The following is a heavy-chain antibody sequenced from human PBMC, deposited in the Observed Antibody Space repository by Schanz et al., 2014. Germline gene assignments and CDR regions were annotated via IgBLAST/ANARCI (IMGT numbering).Heavy chain of an antibody. V-gene: IGHV3-11*01. CDR1: GFPFSDYF. CDR2: IGNGGVTI. D-gene: IGHD3-10*01. J-gene: IGHJ4*02. CDR3: ARIGGSVFDY. Sequence: QVQLVDSGGGLVKPGGSLRLSCTASGFPFSDYFMAWIRQPPGRGLEWVSYIGNGGVTIYYADSAKGRFTISRDNSKNSLYLQMNSLRAEDTAVYYCARIGGSVFDYWAQGTLVTVSS.